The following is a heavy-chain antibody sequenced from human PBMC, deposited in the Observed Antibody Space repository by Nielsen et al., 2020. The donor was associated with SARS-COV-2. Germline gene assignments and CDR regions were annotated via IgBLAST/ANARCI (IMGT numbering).Heavy chain of an antibody. CDR3: AREAYYDILTGRGGPMVY. CDR2: VSYEGSSK. D-gene: IGHD3-9*01. V-gene: IGHV3-30-3*01. Sequence: GESLKISCAASGFTFSSYAMHWVRQAPGKGLEWVAVVSYEGSSKFYADSVKGRFTISRDNSKNTLYLQMNSLRAEDTAVYYCAREAYYDILTGRGGPMVYWGQGTLVTVSS. J-gene: IGHJ4*02. CDR1: GFTFSSYA.